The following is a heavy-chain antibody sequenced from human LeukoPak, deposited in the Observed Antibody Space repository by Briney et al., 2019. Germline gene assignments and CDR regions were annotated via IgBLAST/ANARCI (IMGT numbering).Heavy chain of an antibody. V-gene: IGHV1-2*02. CDR1: GYTFTGYY. CDR2: INPNSGGT. D-gene: IGHD2-2*01. J-gene: IGHJ4*02. Sequence: ASVKVSCKASGYTFTGYYMHWVRQAPGQGLEWMGWINPNSGGTNYAQKFQGRVTMTRDTSISTAYMELSRLRSDDTAVYYCARDRPRAGQLLFDYWGQGTLVTVSS. CDR3: ARDRPRAGQLLFDY.